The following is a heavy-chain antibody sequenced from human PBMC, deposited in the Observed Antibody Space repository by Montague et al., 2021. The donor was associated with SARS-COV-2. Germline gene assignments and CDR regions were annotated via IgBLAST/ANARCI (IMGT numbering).Heavy chain of an antibody. J-gene: IGHJ6*02. V-gene: IGHV4-59*01. D-gene: IGHD4-23*01. CDR1: GGPISRNY. CDR3: ARGGGNSADHYYDGMDV. CDR2: IYYSGTT. Sequence: SETLSLTCTVSGGPISRNYWHWIRYPQGTGLEWIGHIYYSGTTYCNPSLKSRVTMSVDTSKNQFSLKLNSVTAADTAVYYCARGGGNSADHYYDGMDVWGLGTTVSVAS.